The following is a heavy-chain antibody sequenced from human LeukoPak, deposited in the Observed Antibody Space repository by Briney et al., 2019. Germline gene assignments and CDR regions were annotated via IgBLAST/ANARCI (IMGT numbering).Heavy chain of an antibody. Sequence: PGGSLRLSCVASGFTFSSYEMDWVRQAPGQGLQWVSCTSSRGGKIDYADSVKGRFTISRDNAKNSLYLQMNSLRAEDTAVYYCVKELAPDRSGFDAFHIWGQGTLVTVSS. D-gene: IGHD3-22*01. J-gene: IGHJ3*02. CDR1: GFTFSSYE. V-gene: IGHV3-48*03. CDR3: VKELAPDRSGFDAFHI. CDR2: TSSRGGKI.